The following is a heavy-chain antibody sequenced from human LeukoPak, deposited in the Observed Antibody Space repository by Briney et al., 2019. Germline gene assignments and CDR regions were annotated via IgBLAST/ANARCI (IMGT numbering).Heavy chain of an antibody. Sequence: PGRSLRLSCAASGFTFSSYAMHWVRQAPGKGLEWVAVISYDGSNKYYADSVKGQFTISRDNSKNTLYLQMNSLRAEDTAVYYCARLEMASNYWGQGTLVTVSS. J-gene: IGHJ4*02. D-gene: IGHD5-24*01. CDR3: ARLEMASNY. CDR2: ISYDGSNK. V-gene: IGHV3-30-3*01. CDR1: GFTFSSYA.